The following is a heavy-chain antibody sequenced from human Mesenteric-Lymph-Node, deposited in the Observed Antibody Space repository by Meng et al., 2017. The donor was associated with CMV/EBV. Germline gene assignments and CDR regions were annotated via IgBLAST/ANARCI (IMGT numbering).Heavy chain of an antibody. CDR2: INHSGST. Sequence: SLSCGGDGGCFSGCYWDWIRQPPRKGLEWIGEINHSGSTNYNPSLRSRVTISVDTSKNQLSLKLSSVTAAETAVYYYARYNGGYAIDYWGQGTLVTVSS. D-gene: IGHD5-12*01. CDR3: ARYNGGYAIDY. CDR1: GGCFSGCY. J-gene: IGHJ4*02. V-gene: IGHV4-34*01.